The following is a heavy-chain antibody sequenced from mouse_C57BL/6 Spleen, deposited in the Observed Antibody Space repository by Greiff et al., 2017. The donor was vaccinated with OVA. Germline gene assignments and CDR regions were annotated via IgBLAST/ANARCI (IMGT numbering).Heavy chain of an antibody. CDR1: GFTFSDYY. CDR2: INYDGSST. D-gene: IGHD2-3*01. J-gene: IGHJ3*01. V-gene: IGHV5-16*01. CDR3: ARADGYSFAY. Sequence: DVKLVESEGGLVQPGSSMKLSCTASGFTFSDYYMAWVRQVPEKGLEWVANINYDGSSTYYLDSLKSRFIISRDNAKNILYLQMSSLKSEDTATYYCARADGYSFAYWGQGTLVTVSA.